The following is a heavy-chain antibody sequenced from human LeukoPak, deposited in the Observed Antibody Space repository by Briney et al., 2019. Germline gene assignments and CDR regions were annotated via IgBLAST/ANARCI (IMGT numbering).Heavy chain of an antibody. Sequence: SETLSLTCTVSGGSISSSSYYWGWIRQPPGKGLEWIGSIYYSGSTYYNPSLKSRVTISVDTSKNQFSLKLSCVTAADTAVYYSARPTPRGYSGYDINWFDPWGQGTLVTVSS. CDR1: GGSISSSSYY. CDR2: IYYSGST. J-gene: IGHJ5*02. CDR3: ARPTPRGYSGYDINWFDP. D-gene: IGHD5-12*01. V-gene: IGHV4-39*01.